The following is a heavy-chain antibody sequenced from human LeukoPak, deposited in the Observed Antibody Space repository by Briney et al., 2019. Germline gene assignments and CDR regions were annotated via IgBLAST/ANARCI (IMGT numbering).Heavy chain of an antibody. V-gene: IGHV4-30-4*08. D-gene: IGHD3-3*01. CDR3: ARTSTYYDFWSGYRDFDY. J-gene: IGHJ4*02. Sequence: SQTLSLTCTVSGGSISSGDYYWSWIRQPPGEGLEWIGYIYYSGSTYYNPSLKSRVTISLDTSKNQFSLNLSSVTAADTAVYYCARTSTYYDFWSGYRDFDYWGQGTLVTVSS. CDR2: IYYSGST. CDR1: GGSISSGDYY.